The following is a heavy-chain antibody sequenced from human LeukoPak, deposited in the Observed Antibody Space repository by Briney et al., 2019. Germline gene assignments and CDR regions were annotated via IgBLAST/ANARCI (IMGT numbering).Heavy chain of an antibody. Sequence: ASVKVSCKTSGYTFTDYYMHWVRQAPGQGLEWMGWINPKSGGSNSAQKFQGRVTMTRDTSISTVYMELSRLRSDDTAVYYCARDRQPLVVDYFDYWGQGTLVTVSP. CDR2: INPKSGGS. V-gene: IGHV1-2*02. D-gene: IGHD2-15*01. J-gene: IGHJ4*02. CDR3: ARDRQPLVVDYFDY. CDR1: GYTFTDYY.